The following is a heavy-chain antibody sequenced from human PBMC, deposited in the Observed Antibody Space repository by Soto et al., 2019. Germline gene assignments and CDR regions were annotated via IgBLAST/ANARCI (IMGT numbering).Heavy chain of an antibody. J-gene: IGHJ4*02. Sequence: GGSLRLSCAASGFAFSRTWMSWVRQAPGRGLEWVANIKEDGSDKYYVDSVKGRFTISRDNAKSSLFLQMNSLRAEDTAVYYCARDDSGYHDWGQGTLVTV. V-gene: IGHV3-7*01. D-gene: IGHD5-12*01. CDR3: ARDDSGYHD. CDR1: GFAFSRTW. CDR2: IKEDGSDK.